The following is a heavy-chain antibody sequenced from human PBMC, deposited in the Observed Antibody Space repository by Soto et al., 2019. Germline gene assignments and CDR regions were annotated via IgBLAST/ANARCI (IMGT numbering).Heavy chain of an antibody. CDR3: ARENDGYGDSDGPNWFDP. V-gene: IGHV1-2*04. J-gene: IGHJ5*02. CDR2: INPNSGGT. CDR1: GYTFTGYY. D-gene: IGHD4-17*01. Sequence: ASVKVSCKASGYTFTGYYMHWVRQAPGQGLEWMGWINPNSGGTNYAQKFQGWVTMTRDTSISTAYMELSRLRSDDTAVYYCARENDGYGDSDGPNWFDPWGQGTLVTVSS.